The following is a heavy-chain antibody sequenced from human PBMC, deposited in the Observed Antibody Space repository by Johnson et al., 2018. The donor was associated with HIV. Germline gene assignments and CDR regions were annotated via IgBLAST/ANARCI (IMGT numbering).Heavy chain of an antibody. CDR1: KFTFTTYW. Sequence: VQLVESGGGLIQPGWSLRLSCVASKFTFTTYWMHWVRQAPGKGLVWVSRISSDGGSTTYADSVKGRFTVSRDNAKNTLYLQMKSLKTEDTPVYYCTTDHYFLDALDIWGQGTMVTVSS. CDR2: ISSDGGST. CDR3: TTDHYFLDALDI. V-gene: IGHV3-74*03. D-gene: IGHD2/OR15-2a*01. J-gene: IGHJ3*02.